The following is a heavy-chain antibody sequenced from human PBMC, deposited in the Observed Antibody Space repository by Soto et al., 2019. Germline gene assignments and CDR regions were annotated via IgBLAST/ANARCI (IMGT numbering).Heavy chain of an antibody. CDR1: GFAFSSEW. CDR3: ARANVDTSVVNEYYFDY. CDR2: VSSTSGYI. V-gene: IGHV3-21*01. J-gene: IGHJ4*02. Sequence: KPGGSLRLSCAASGFAFSSEWMHWVRQAPGKGLEWVSSVSSTSGYIYYGDSVKGRFTISRDNAKNSLYLQMNSLRAEDTAVYYCARANVDTSVVNEYYFDYWGQGTLVTVSS. D-gene: IGHD5-18*01.